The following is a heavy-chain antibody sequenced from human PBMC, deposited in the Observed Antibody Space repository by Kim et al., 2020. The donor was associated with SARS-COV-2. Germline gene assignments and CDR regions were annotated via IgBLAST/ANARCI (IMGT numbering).Heavy chain of an antibody. J-gene: IGHJ4*02. V-gene: IGHV3-23*01. Sequence: AAPVKCRITIAKDNSKSTLYLQMNRLRAEDTAVYYCAKEVGALGRRWFDYGGQGTLVTVSS. D-gene: IGHD1-26*01. CDR3: AKEVGALGRRWFDY.